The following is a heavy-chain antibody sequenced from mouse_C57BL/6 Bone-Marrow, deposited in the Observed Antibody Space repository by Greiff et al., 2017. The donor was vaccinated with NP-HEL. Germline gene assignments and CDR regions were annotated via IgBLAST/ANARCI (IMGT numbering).Heavy chain of an antibody. Sequence: VQVVESGAELVKPGASVKLSCKASGYTFTEYTIHWVKQRSGQGLEWIGWFYPGSGSIKYNEKFKDKATLTADKSSSTVYMELSRLTSEDSAVYFCARHADYGSSLDYWGQGTTLTVSS. CDR1: GYTFTEYT. V-gene: IGHV1-62-2*01. CDR2: FYPGSGSI. CDR3: ARHADYGSSLDY. J-gene: IGHJ2*01. D-gene: IGHD1-1*01.